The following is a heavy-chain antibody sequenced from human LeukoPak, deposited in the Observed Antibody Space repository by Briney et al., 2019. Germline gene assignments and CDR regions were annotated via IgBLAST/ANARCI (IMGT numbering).Heavy chain of an antibody. CDR3: ARHNVVPDEITNGMDV. Sequence: SETLSLTCTVSGGSISSYYWSWIRQPSGKGLEWIGYIYYSGSTNYNPSLKCRVTISVDTSKNQFSLKLSSVTAADTAVYYCARHNVVPDEITNGMDVWGQGTTVTVSS. J-gene: IGHJ6*02. CDR2: IYYSGST. V-gene: IGHV4-59*08. CDR1: GGSISSYY. D-gene: IGHD1-1*01.